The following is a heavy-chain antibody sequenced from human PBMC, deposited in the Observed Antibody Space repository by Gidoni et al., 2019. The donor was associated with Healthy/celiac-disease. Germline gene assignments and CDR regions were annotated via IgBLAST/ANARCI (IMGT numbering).Heavy chain of an antibody. V-gene: IGHV4-61*01. CDR3: ARGQQWLPLDY. CDR1: GGSVSSGSYY. Sequence: QVQLQESGPGLVKPSETLSLTCTVSGGSVSSGSYYCSWIRQPPGKGLEWIGYIYYSGSTNYNPSLKSRVTISVDTSKNQFSLKLSSVTAADTAVYYCARGQQWLPLDYWGQGTLVTVSS. D-gene: IGHD6-19*01. CDR2: IYYSGST. J-gene: IGHJ4*02.